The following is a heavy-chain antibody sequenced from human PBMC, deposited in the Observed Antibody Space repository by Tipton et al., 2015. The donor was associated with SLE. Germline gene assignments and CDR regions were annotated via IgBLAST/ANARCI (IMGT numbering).Heavy chain of an antibody. CDR3: ASPPGAFDI. CDR2: IYYSGST. V-gene: IGHV4-39*07. J-gene: IGHJ3*02. CDR1: GGSMSSYC. Sequence: TLSLTCTVSGGSMSSYCWSWIRQPPGKGLEWIGSIYYSGSTYYNPSLKSRVTISVDTSKNQFSLKLSSVTAADTAVYYCASPPGAFDIWGQGTMVTVSS.